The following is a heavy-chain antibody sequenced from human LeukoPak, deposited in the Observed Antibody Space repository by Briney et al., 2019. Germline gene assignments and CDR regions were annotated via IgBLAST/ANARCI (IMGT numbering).Heavy chain of an antibody. CDR2: ISGSGGST. J-gene: IGHJ4*02. V-gene: IGHV3-23*01. Sequence: GGSLRLSCAASGFTFSSYAMSWVRQAPGKGLEWVSAISGSGGSTYYADSVKGRFTISRDNSKNTLYLQMNSLRAEDTAVYYCAKDMVGPKTVTLKVRGPIDFWGQGTLVTVSS. D-gene: IGHD4-11*01. CDR1: GFTFSSYA. CDR3: AKDMVGPKTVTLKVRGPIDF.